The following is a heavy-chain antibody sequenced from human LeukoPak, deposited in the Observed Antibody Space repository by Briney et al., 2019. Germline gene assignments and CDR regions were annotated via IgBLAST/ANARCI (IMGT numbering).Heavy chain of an antibody. Sequence: GGSLRLSCAASGFTFSSYGMDWVRQAPGKGLEWVAAIWYDGSNKHYADSVKGRYTISRDNSKNTLYLQMNSLRAEDTAVYYCAREYYYDSSLAFDIWGQGTMVTVSS. CDR1: GFTFSSYG. V-gene: IGHV3-33*01. J-gene: IGHJ3*02. D-gene: IGHD3-22*01. CDR3: AREYYYDSSLAFDI. CDR2: IWYDGSNK.